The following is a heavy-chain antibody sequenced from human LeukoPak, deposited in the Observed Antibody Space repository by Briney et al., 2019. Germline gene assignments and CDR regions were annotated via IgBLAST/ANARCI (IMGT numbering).Heavy chain of an antibody. V-gene: IGHV4-34*01. CDR3: ARYDTGAFDY. D-gene: IGHD3-22*01. J-gene: IGHJ4*02. CDR1: GGSFSGYS. CDR2: INQRGIT. Sequence: PSETLSLTCAVPGGSFSGYSWTWIRQPPGKGLEWIGEINQRGITKYNPSFKSRVTISVDTSKNQFSLKLSSVTAADTAVYYCARYDTGAFDYWGQGTLVTVSS.